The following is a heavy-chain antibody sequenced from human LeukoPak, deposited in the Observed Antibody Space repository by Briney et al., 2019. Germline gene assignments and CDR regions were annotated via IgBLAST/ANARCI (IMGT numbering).Heavy chain of an antibody. V-gene: IGHV3-53*01. CDR2: IYSGGTT. J-gene: IGHJ4*02. CDR3: ARDIGTVSTAWDS. CDR1: RFTVSSNY. D-gene: IGHD4-11*01. Sequence: PGGSLRLSCAASRFTVSSNYMSWVRQAPGKGLEWVSIIYSGGTTYYAESVKGRFTISRDNSKNTVYLQMNSLRAEDTAVYYCARDIGTVSTAWDSWGQGTLVTVSS.